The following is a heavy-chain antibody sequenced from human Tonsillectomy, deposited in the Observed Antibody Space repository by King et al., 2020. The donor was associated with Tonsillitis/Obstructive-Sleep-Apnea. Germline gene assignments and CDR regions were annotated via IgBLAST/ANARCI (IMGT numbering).Heavy chain of an antibody. D-gene: IGHD2-21*01. CDR1: GFTFDEYA. CDR2: ISWNSGTI. J-gene: IGHJ4*02. CDR3: AKVSLAYCVGDCYSAFDY. Sequence: VQLVESGGVLVQPGRSLRLSCGASGFTFDEYAMHWVRQAPGKGLEWVSGISWNSGTIDYADSVKGRFTISRDNAKNSLYLQMNSPRAEDTAFYYCAKVSLAYCVGDCYSAFDYWGQGTLVTVSS. V-gene: IGHV3-9*01.